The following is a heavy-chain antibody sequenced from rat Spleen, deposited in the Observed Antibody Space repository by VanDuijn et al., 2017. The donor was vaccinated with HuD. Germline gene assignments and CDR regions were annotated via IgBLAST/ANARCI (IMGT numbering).Heavy chain of an antibody. V-gene: IGHV5-31*01. D-gene: IGHD1-4*01. J-gene: IGHJ4*01. Sequence: EVQLVESGGGQVQPGRSLKLSCVGSGFTFNDYWMTWIRQAPGKGLEWVASITNTGGTIHYPDSVKGRFTISRDNAKSTLYLQMNSLRSEDTATYYCARPDGYTYVMDAWGQGASVTVSS. CDR2: ITNTGGTI. CDR3: ARPDGYTYVMDA. CDR1: GFTFNDYW.